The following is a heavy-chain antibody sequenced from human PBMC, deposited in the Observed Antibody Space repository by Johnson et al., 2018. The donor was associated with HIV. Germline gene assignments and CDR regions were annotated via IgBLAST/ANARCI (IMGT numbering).Heavy chain of an antibody. D-gene: IGHD6-19*01. CDR1: GFTFSNYL. Sequence: VLLVESGGGVVQPGRSLRLSCAASGFTFSNYLMHWVRQAPGKGLEWVAVISYDGSNKYYADSVKGRFTISRDNSKNTLYLQMNSLRAEDTAVYYCASTSSGWFYAFDIWGQGTMVTVSS. J-gene: IGHJ3*02. CDR2: ISYDGSNK. V-gene: IGHV3-30*04. CDR3: ASTSSGWFYAFDI.